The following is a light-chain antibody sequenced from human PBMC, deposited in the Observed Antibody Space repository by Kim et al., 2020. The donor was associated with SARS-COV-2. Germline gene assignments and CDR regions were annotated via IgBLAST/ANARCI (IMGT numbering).Light chain of an antibody. J-gene: IGLJ2*01. Sequence: VKLTCNLHSGHTEYSIAWHQQQPEKGPRYLMKLGSDGRQSRGDGIPDRFSGSSSGAERYLTISSLQSEDEADYYCQTWGTGSGVVFGGGTQLTVL. CDR3: QTWGTGSGVV. CDR1: SGHTEYS. CDR2: LGSDGRQ. V-gene: IGLV4-69*01.